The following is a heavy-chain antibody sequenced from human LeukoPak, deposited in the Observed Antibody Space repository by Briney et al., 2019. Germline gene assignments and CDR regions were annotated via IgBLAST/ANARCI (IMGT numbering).Heavy chain of an antibody. CDR3: AREFPYYDFWSGLKSPFDY. Sequence: GGSLRLSCAASRFTFSNYAMAWVRQPPGKGLEWLSTVSGTTGNTYYADSVKGRFTISRDNFKNTLFLQMISLRAEDTALYYCAREFPYYDFWSGLKSPFDYWGQGILVTVSS. D-gene: IGHD3-3*01. CDR1: RFTFSNYA. CDR2: VSGTTGNT. V-gene: IGHV3-23*01. J-gene: IGHJ4*02.